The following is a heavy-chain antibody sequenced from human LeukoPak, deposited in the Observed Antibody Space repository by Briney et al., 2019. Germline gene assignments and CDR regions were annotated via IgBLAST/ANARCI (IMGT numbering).Heavy chain of an antibody. CDR1: GGSFSGYY. CDR3: ARGLLKIAVAGRKDY. V-gene: IGHV4-34*01. D-gene: IGHD6-19*01. Sequence: SETLSLTCAVYGGSFSGYYWSWIRQPPGKGLEWIGEINHSGSTNYNPSLKSRVTISVDTSKNQFSLKLSSVTAADTAVYYCARGLLKIAVAGRKDYWGQGTLVTVSS. J-gene: IGHJ4*02. CDR2: INHSGST.